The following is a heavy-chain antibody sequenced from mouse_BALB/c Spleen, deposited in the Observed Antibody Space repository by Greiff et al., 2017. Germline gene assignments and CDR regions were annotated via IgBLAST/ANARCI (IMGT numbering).Heavy chain of an antibody. J-gene: IGHJ1*01. CDR1: GFTFTDYY. CDR2: IRNKANGYTT. V-gene: IGHV7-3*02. Sequence: EVKLMESGGGLVQPGGSLRLSCATSGFTFTDYYMSWVRQPPGKALEWLGFIRNKANGYTTEYSASVKGRFTISRDNSQSILYLQMNTLRAEDSATYYCARGFDYGYFDVWGAGTTVTVSS. CDR3: ARGFDYGYFDV.